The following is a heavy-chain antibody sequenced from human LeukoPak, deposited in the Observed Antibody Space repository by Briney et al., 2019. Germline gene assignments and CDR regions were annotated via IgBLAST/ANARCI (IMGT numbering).Heavy chain of an antibody. V-gene: IGHV4-4*02. CDR1: GGSISSSNW. CDR3: ARAGITIFGVVTRGGNNWFDP. D-gene: IGHD3-3*01. CDR2: IYHSGST. J-gene: IGHJ5*02. Sequence: TSETLSLTCAVSGGSISSSNWWSWVRQPPGKGLEWIGEIYHSGSTNYNPSLKSRVTISVDKSKNQFSLKLSSVTAADTAVYYCARAGITIFGVVTRGGNNWFDPWGQGTLVTVSS.